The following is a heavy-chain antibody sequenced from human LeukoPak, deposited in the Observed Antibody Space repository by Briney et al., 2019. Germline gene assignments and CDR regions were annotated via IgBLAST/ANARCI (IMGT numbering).Heavy chain of an antibody. CDR3: AKTQLGYCSSTSCYWNRFDP. CDR2: INTDGTGT. V-gene: IGHV3-74*01. CDR1: GFTFSRYW. D-gene: IGHD2-2*01. J-gene: IGHJ5*02. Sequence: GGSLRLSCAASGFTFSRYWMHWVRQAPGKGLVWVSHINTDGTGTNYADSVKGRFLIFRDNAKNTVYLQMNSLRAEDTAVYYCAKTQLGYCSSTSCYWNRFDPWGQGTLVTVSS.